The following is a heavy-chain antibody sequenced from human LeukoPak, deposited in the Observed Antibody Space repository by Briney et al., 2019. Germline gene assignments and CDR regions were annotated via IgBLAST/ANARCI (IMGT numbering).Heavy chain of an antibody. CDR3: ARVTSVQLWSHFDY. D-gene: IGHD5-18*01. V-gene: IGHV1-8*01. Sequence: GASVKVSCKASGYTFTSYDINWVRQATGQGLEWMGWMNPNSGNTGYAQKFQGRVTMTRNTSISTAYMELSSLRSEDTAVYYCARVTSVQLWSHFDYWGQGTLVTVSS. CDR1: GYTFTSYD. J-gene: IGHJ4*02. CDR2: MNPNSGNT.